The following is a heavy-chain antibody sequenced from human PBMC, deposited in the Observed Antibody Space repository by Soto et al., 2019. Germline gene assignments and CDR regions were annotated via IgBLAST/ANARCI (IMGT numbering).Heavy chain of an antibody. CDR3: ARVLTSVTTGELDP. D-gene: IGHD4-17*01. J-gene: IGHJ5*02. Sequence: QVQVVESGGGVVQPGRSLRLSCAASGFTFSSCGMHWVRQAPGTGLEWVAVTSNDGSIKFYAESVKGRFSISRDNSKNMVYLQMNSLRADDTAVYYCARVLTSVTTGELDPWGQGTLVTVSS. CDR1: GFTFSSCG. CDR2: TSNDGSIK. V-gene: IGHV3-30*03.